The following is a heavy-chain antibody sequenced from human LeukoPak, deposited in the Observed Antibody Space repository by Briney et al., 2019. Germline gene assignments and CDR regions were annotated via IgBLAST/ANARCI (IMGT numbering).Heavy chain of an antibody. D-gene: IGHD3-16*01. CDR2: ISGSGGST. CDR3: AKWSLTWRWPDY. V-gene: IGHV3-23*01. J-gene: IGHJ4*02. CDR1: GFTFSSYS. Sequence: GGSLRLSCAASGFTFSSYSMNWVRQAPGKGLEWVSAISGSGGSTYYADSVKGRFTISRDNSKNTLYLQMNSLRAEDTAVYYCAKWSLTWRWPDYWGQGTLVTVSS.